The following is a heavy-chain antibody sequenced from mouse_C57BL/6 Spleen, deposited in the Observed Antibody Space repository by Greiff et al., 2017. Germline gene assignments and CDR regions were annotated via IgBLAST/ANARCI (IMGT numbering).Heavy chain of an antibody. CDR1: GYAFTNYL. Sequence: QVHVKQSGAELVRPGTSVKVSCKASGYAFTNYLIEWVKQRPGQGLEWIGVINPGSGGTNYNEKFKGKATLTADKSSSTAYMQLSSLTSEDSAVYFCARSGGPTGTASWFAYWGQGTLVTVSA. CDR2: INPGSGGT. J-gene: IGHJ3*01. V-gene: IGHV1-54*01. D-gene: IGHD4-1*02. CDR3: ARSGGPTGTASWFAY.